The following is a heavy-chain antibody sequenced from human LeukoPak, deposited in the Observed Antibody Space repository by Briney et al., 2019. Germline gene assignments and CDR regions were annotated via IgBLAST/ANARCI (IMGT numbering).Heavy chain of an antibody. CDR3: ARVEKYTSSGPTDP. V-gene: IGHV4-4*07. CDR2: IYISGST. CDR1: GGSISSYY. D-gene: IGHD6-13*01. Sequence: SETLSLTCTVSGGSISSYYWSWIRQPAGKGLEWIGRIYISGSTNYNPSLKSRVTMSVDTSKNQFSLKLSSVTAEDTAVYYCARVEKYTSSGPTDPWGQGTLVTVSS. J-gene: IGHJ5*02.